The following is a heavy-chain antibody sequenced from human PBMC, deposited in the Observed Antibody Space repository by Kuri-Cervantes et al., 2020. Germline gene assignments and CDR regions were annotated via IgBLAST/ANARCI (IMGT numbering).Heavy chain of an antibody. CDR1: GFTFSSYS. Sequence: LSLTCAASGFTFSSYSMNWVRQAPGKGLEWVSSISSSSSYIYYADSVKGRFTISRDNAKNPLYLQMNSMRAEDTAVYYCASWGSGSWWGQGTLVTVSS. CDR3: ASWGSGSW. J-gene: IGHJ4*02. D-gene: IGHD3-10*01. CDR2: ISSSSSYI. V-gene: IGHV3-21*01.